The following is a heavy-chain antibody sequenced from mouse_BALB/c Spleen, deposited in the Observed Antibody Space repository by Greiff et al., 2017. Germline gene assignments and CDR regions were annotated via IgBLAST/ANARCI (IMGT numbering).Heavy chain of an antibody. CDR1: GFSLTSYG. D-gene: IGHD1-2*01. CDR2: IWSDGST. V-gene: IGHV2-6-2*01. J-gene: IGHJ4*01. CDR3: ARHGLRLYAMDY. Sequence: VKLVESGPDLVAPSQSLSITCTVSGFSLTSYGVHWVRQPPGKGLEWLVVIWSDGSTTYNSALKSRLSISKDNSKSQVFLKMNSLQTDDTAMYYCARHGLRLYAMDYWGQGTSVTVSS.